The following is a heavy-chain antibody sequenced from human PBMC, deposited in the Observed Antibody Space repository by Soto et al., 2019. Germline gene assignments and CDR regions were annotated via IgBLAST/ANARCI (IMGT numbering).Heavy chain of an antibody. D-gene: IGHD6-19*01. J-gene: IGHJ4*02. CDR2: IIPIFGTA. CDR3: ARDRGSSGWYFGY. V-gene: IGHV1-69*13. CDR1: GGTFSSYA. Sequence: ASVKVSCKASGGTFSSYAISWVRQAPGQGLEWMGGIIPIFGTANYAQKFQGRVTITADESTSTAYMEPSSLRSEDTAVYYCARDRGSSGWYFGYWGQGTLVTVSA.